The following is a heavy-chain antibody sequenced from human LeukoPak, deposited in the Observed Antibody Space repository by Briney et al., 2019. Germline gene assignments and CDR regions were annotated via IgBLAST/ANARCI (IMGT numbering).Heavy chain of an antibody. CDR1: GFTFSSYS. CDR2: ISSSSSYI. D-gene: IGHD3-16*01. Sequence: PGGSLRLSCAASGFTFSSYSMNWVRQAPGKGLEWVSSISSSSSYIYYADSVKGRFTISRDNAKNSLYLQMNSLRAEDTAVYYCARASFGDGDLFDYWGQGTLVTVSS. J-gene: IGHJ4*02. CDR3: ARASFGDGDLFDY. V-gene: IGHV3-21*01.